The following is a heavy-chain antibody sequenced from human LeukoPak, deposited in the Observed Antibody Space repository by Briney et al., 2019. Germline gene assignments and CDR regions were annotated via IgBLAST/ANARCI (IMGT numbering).Heavy chain of an antibody. CDR3: ARDSVGATTGFDY. CDR2: IYHSGST. J-gene: IGHJ4*02. Sequence: PSETLSLTCTVSGYSISSGYYWGWIRQPPGKGLEWIGSIYHSGSTYYNPSLKSRVTISVDTSKNQFSLKLSSVTAADTAVYYCARDSVGATTGFDYWGQGTLVTVSS. CDR1: GYSISSGYY. V-gene: IGHV4-38-2*02. D-gene: IGHD1-26*01.